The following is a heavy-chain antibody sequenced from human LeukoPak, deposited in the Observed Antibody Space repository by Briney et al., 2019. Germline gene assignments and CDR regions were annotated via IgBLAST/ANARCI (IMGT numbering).Heavy chain of an antibody. CDR1: GGSISSYY. Sequence: SETLSLTCTVSGGSISSYYWSWIRQPAGKGLEWIGRIYTSGSTNYNPSLKGRVTMSVDTSKNQFSLKLSSVTAADTAVYYCARELVDTAMETFDYWGQGTLVTVSS. D-gene: IGHD5-18*01. CDR3: ARELVDTAMETFDY. CDR2: IYTSGST. J-gene: IGHJ4*02. V-gene: IGHV4-4*07.